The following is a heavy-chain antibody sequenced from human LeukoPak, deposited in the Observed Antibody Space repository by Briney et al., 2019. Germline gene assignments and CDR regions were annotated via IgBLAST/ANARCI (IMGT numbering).Heavy chain of an antibody. CDR1: GFTFSSYW. Sequence: GGSLRLSCGASGFTFSSYWMSWVRQAPGKGLEWVANIKQDGSEKYYVDSVKGRFTISRDNAKNSLYLQMNSLRAEDTAVYYCARAGPPFYYYYGMDVWGKGTTVTVSS. D-gene: IGHD3-10*01. V-gene: IGHV3-7*03. J-gene: IGHJ6*04. CDR3: ARAGPPFYYYYGMDV. CDR2: IKQDGSEK.